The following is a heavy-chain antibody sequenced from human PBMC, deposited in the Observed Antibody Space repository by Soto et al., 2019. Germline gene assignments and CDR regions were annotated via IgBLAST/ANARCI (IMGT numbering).Heavy chain of an antibody. D-gene: IGHD2-2*01. J-gene: IGHJ6*02. CDR1: GFSLSTSGVG. CDR3: AHGDCSSTSCSTYYYYYYGMDV. Sequence: QITLKESGPTLVKPTQTLTLTCTFSGFSLSTSGVGVGWIRQPPGKALEWLALIYWNDDKRDSPSLKSRLTITNDTSKNQVVLTMTNMDPVDTATYYCAHGDCSSTSCSTYYYYYYGMDVWGQGTTVTVSS. CDR2: IYWNDDK. V-gene: IGHV2-5*01.